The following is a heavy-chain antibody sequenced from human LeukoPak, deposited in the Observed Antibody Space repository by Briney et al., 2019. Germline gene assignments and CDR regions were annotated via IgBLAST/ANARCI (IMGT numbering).Heavy chain of an antibody. J-gene: IGHJ4*02. V-gene: IGHV3-30*18. CDR1: GFTFSSYG. D-gene: IGHD3-9*01. Sequence: GGSLRLSCAASGFTFSSYGMHWVRQAPGKGLEWVAVISYDGSNKYYADSVRGRFTISRDNSKNTLYLQMNSLRAEDTAVYYCAKDGGLRYFDWSTQGISYYFDYWGQGTLVTVSS. CDR2: ISYDGSNK. CDR3: AKDGGLRYFDWSTQGISYYFDY.